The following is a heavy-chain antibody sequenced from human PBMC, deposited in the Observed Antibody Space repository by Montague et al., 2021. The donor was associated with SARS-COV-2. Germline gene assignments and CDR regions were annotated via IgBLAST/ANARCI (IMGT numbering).Heavy chain of an antibody. D-gene: IGHD1-1*01. CDR3: ATDGGGITNWSYFDK. CDR1: DFIFTSYV. V-gene: IGHV3-30*04. CDR2: ISTDGTTK. J-gene: IGHJ4*02. Sequence: SQRLSCAASDFIFTSYVMHWVRQAPGKGLEWVAVISTDGTTKYYAGSVKGRFSTSRDNSKSTLYLQMNSLRPEDTAVYFCATDGGGITNWSYFDKWGQGTQVTVSS.